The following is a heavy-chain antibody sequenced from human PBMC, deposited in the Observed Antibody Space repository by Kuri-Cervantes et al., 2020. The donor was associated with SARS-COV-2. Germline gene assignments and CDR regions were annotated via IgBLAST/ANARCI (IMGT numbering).Heavy chain of an antibody. V-gene: IGHV3-33*01. Sequence: GESLKISCAASGFTFSSYGMHWVRQAPGKGLEWVAVIWCDGSNKYYADSVKGRFTISRDNSKNTLYLQMNSLRAEDTAVYYCARENPYCSGGSCYSGAFDIWGQGTMVTVSS. CDR3: ARENPYCSGGSCYSGAFDI. CDR2: IWCDGSNK. D-gene: IGHD2-15*01. CDR1: GFTFSSYG. J-gene: IGHJ3*02.